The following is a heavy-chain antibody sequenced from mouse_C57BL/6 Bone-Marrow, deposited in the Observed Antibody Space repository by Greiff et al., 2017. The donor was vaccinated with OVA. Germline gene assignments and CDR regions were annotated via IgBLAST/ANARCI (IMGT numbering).Heavy chain of an antibody. J-gene: IGHJ1*03. D-gene: IGHD1-1*01. V-gene: IGHV1-15*01. CDR3: TRVDYYGSSHWYFDV. Sequence: VQLQESGAELVRPGASVTLSCKASGYTFTDYEMHWVKQTPVHGLEWIGAIDPETGGTAYNQKFKGKAILTSDKSSSTAYMELRSLTSEDSAVYYGTRVDYYGSSHWYFDVWGTGTTVTVSS. CDR1: GYTFTDYE. CDR2: IDPETGGT.